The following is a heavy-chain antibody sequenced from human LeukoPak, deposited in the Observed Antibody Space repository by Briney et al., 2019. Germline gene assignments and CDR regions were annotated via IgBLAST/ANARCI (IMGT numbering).Heavy chain of an antibody. J-gene: IGHJ4*02. Sequence: GASVKVSCKASGYTFTGYYMHWVRQAPGHGLEWMGWINPNSGGTNYAQKFQGRVTMTRDTSISTAYMELSRLRSDDTAVYYCARDLGYYYDSSGYYRAPFFDYWGQGTLVTVSS. CDR1: GYTFTGYY. CDR3: ARDLGYYYDSSGYYRAPFFDY. D-gene: IGHD3-22*01. CDR2: INPNSGGT. V-gene: IGHV1-2*02.